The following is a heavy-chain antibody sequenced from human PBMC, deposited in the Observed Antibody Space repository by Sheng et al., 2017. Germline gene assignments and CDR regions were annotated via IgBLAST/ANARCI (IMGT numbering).Heavy chain of an antibody. CDR2: ISASGDRT. V-gene: IGHV3-23*01. J-gene: IGHJ3*02. CDR3: ARTHRAYDAFDI. CDR1: GLTFRSTV. D-gene: IGHD1-7*01. Sequence: EELMWESGGGLVQPGGSLRLSCAASGLTFRSTVMSWVRQAPGKGLEWVSVISASGDRTYYGDSVKGRFTTSRDNSKNTVFLQMDSLRVEDTAMYYCARTHRAYDAFDIWGRGTVVTVSS.